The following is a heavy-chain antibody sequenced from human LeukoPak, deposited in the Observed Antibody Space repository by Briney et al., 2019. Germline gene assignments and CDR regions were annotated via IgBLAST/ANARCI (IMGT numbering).Heavy chain of an antibody. CDR2: IKSKADGGTT. CDR1: GFTFTNAW. J-gene: IGHJ4*02. CDR3: TTFQPYSEY. V-gene: IGHV3-15*01. D-gene: IGHD1-26*01. Sequence: GGSLRLSCTASGFTFTNAWMSWIRQAPGKGLEWVGRIKSKADGGTTEYAAPVKGRFTISRDDSKNTVYLQMNSLKTEDTAVHYCTTFQPYSEYWGQGTLVTVSS.